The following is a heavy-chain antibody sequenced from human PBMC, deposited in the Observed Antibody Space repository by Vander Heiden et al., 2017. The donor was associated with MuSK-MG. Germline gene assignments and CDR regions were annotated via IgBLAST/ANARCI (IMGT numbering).Heavy chain of an antibody. J-gene: IGHJ5*02. CDR3: ARATRYYDYVWGSYRLNWFDP. Sequence: QVQLQESGPGLVTPSETLSLTCTVSGGSISRYYWRGIRQPPGKGLEWIGYIYYSGSTNYNPSLKSRVTISVDTSKNQFSLKLSSVTAADTAVYYCARATRYYDYVWGSYRLNWFDPWGQGTLVTVSS. CDR1: GGSISRYY. D-gene: IGHD3-16*02. V-gene: IGHV4-59*01. CDR2: IYYSGST.